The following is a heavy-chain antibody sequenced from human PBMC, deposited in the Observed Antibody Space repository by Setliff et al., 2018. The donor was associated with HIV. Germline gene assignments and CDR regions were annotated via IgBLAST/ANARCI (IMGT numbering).Heavy chain of an antibody. D-gene: IGHD3-3*01. J-gene: IGHJ6*03. CDR3: ARTVRREFRTNVGDHYYFYMDV. Sequence: PSETLSLTCTVSGDSISSGSYFWIWIRQPAGKGLEWIGHISTTGSTNYNPSLKSRVIMSVDTSKNQFSLKVTSVTAADTAVYYCARTVRREFRTNVGDHYYFYMDVWGKGTTVTVSS. CDR2: ISTTGST. CDR1: GDSISSGSYF. V-gene: IGHV4-61*09.